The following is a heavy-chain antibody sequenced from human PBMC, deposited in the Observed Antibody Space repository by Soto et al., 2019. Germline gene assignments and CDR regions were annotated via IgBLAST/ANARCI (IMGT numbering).Heavy chain of an antibody. Sequence: ASVKVSCKVSGYTLTELSMPWVRQAPGKGLEWMGGFDPEDGETIYAQKFQGRVTMTEDTSTDTAYMELSSLRSEDTAVYYCATDGPATDGYCSGGSCYGYWGQGTLVTVSS. CDR1: GYTLTELS. D-gene: IGHD2-15*01. J-gene: IGHJ4*02. CDR2: FDPEDGET. CDR3: ATDGPATDGYCSGGSCYGY. V-gene: IGHV1-24*01.